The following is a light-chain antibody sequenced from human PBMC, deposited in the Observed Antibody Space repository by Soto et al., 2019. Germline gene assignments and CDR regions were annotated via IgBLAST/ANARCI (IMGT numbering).Light chain of an antibody. CDR1: QNIKKY. V-gene: IGKV1-39*01. Sequence: DIPMTQSPSSLSASVGDRVTITCRASQNIKKYLNWYQQKPGKAPKLLIYTASSLQVGLPSRFSGSGSGTDFTLTISSLQPEDSATYYCQQSFGTPLTFGGGTKVEIK. CDR3: QQSFGTPLT. J-gene: IGKJ4*01. CDR2: TAS.